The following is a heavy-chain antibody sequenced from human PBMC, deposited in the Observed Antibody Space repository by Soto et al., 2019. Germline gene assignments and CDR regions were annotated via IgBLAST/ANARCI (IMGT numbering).Heavy chain of an antibody. CDR1: GGSISSGDYY. CDR2: IYSSGST. Sequence: QVQLQESGPGLVKPSQTLSLTCTVSGGSISSGDYYWSWIRQPPGKGLEWIGYIYSSGSTYYNPSLKSRVTISVDSAKNHFSQKLNSVTAAATAVYYCDISGGNSVYFDYWGQGTLVTVSS. D-gene: IGHD4-4*01. CDR3: DISGGNSVYFDY. V-gene: IGHV4-30-4*01. J-gene: IGHJ4*02.